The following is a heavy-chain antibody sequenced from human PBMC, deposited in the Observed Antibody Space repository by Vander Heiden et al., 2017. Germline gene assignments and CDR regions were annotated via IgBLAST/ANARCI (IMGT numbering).Heavy chain of an antibody. CDR1: GYTFISYG. CDR2: ISAYNGNT. CDR3: ARDPNPVGAEDY. J-gene: IGHJ4*02. D-gene: IGHD1-26*01. V-gene: IGHV1-18*01. Sequence: QAQLVKSAAEVKKPGASVKVSCKASGYTFISYGISWVLQAPGQGLEWMGWISAYNGNTNYAQKLQGRVTMTTDTSTSTAYMERRSLRSDDTAVYYCARDPNPVGAEDYWGQGTLVTVSS.